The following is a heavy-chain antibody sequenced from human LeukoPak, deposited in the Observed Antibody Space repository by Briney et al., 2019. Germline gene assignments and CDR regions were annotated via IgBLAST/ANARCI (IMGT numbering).Heavy chain of an antibody. D-gene: IGHD3-3*01. V-gene: IGHV1-69*13. Sequence: ASVKVSCKASGGTFSSYAISWVRQAPGQGLEWMGGIIPIFGTANYAQKFQGRVTIIADESTSTAYMELSSLRSEDTAVYYCARGGAYDFWSGFNWFDPWGQGTLVTVSS. CDR2: IIPIFGTA. CDR3: ARGGAYDFWSGFNWFDP. J-gene: IGHJ5*02. CDR1: GGTFSSYA.